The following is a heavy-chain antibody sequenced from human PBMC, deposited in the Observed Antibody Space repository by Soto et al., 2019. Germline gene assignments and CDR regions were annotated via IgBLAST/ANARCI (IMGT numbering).Heavy chain of an antibody. CDR2: ISNDGGLK. V-gene: IGHV3-30*18. J-gene: IGHJ1*01. CDR3: ANGEGGFHDYSLGY. D-gene: IGHD5-12*01. Sequence: ARGSLRLSCAFSVFSFRIYGMHWVRQAPGKGLDRVAVISNDGGLKHYTDSVKGRFTISRDNSQNTLYLEINSLRPEDTAVYFCANGEGGFHDYSLGYWGQGTKVTVSS. CDR1: VFSFRIYG.